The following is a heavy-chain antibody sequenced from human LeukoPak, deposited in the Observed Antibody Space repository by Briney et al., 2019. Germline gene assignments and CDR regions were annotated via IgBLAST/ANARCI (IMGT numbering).Heavy chain of an antibody. V-gene: IGHV1-69*06. D-gene: IGHD3-22*01. CDR2: IIPIFGTA. Sequence: AVKVSCKSSGGTFSSYAISWVRQAPGQGLEWMGGIIPIFGTANYAQKFQGRVTITADKSTSTAYMELSSLRSEDTAVYYCASRYRPYYYDSSGYYNYWGQGTLVTVSS. J-gene: IGHJ4*02. CDR1: GGTFSSYA. CDR3: ASRYRPYYYDSSGYYNY.